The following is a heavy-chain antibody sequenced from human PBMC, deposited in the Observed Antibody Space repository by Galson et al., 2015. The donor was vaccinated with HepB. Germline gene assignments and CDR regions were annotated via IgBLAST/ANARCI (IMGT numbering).Heavy chain of an antibody. CDR1: GYSFTNYA. CDR3: ARSFGPSPYNWFDP. CDR2: INTNTGNT. D-gene: IGHD1-14*01. V-gene: IGHV7-4-1*02. Sequence: SVKVSCKASGYSFTNYAINWVRQAPGQGLEWMGWINTNTGNTTYAQGFTGRFVFSLDTSVSTAYLQISSLKAEDTALYYCARSFGPSPYNWFDPWGQGTLVTVSS. J-gene: IGHJ5*02.